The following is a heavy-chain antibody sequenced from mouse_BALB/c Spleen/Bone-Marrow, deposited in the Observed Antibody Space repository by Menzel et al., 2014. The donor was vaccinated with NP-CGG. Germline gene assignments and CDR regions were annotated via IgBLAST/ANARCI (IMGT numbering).Heavy chain of an antibody. J-gene: IGHJ1*01. CDR1: GYTFTSYW. CDR3: TRDYGNSWYFDV. D-gene: IGHD2-1*01. V-gene: IGHV1-5*01. CDR2: IYPGNSDT. Sequence: EVHLVESGTVLARPGASVQMSCKASGYTFTSYWMHWGKQRPGQSLEWIGAIYPGNSDTNYNQNFKGKAKLTAVTSSSTAYMELSSLTNEDSAVYYCTRDYGNSWYFDVWGAGTTVTVSS.